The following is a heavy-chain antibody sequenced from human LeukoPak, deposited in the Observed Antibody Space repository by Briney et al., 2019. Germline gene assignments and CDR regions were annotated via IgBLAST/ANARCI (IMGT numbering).Heavy chain of an antibody. D-gene: IGHD5-18*01. CDR2: IYYSGST. Sequence: SETLSLTCTVSGGSISSYYWSWIRQPPGKGLEWIGYIYYSGSTNYNPSLKSRVTISVDTSKNQFSLKLSSVTAADTAVYCCARDLTDTAMVPYYYYGMDVWGQGTTVTVSS. CDR3: ARDLTDTAMVPYYYYGMDV. CDR1: GGSISSYY. V-gene: IGHV4-59*01. J-gene: IGHJ6*02.